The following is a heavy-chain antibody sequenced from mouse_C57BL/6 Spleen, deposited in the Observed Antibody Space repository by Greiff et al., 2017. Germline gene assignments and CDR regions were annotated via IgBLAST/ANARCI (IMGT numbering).Heavy chain of an antibody. V-gene: IGHV1-55*01. Sequence: QVQLQQSGAELVKPGASVKMSCKASGYTFTSYWITWVKQRPGQGLEWIGDIYPGSGSTNYNEKFKSKATLTVDTSSSTAYMQLSSLTSEDSAVYYCARCPLYYYGSSYRDYWGQGTTLTVSS. CDR3: ARCPLYYYGSSYRDY. J-gene: IGHJ2*01. D-gene: IGHD1-1*01. CDR1: GYTFTSYW. CDR2: IYPGSGST.